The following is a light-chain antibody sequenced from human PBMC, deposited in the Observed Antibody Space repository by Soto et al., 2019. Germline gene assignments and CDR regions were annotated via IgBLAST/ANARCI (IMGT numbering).Light chain of an antibody. CDR3: SSYAGSNTYMV. J-gene: IGLJ3*02. CDR1: SSDVGGYNY. Sequence: QSALTQPPSASGSPGQSVTFSCTGTSSDVGGYNYVSWYQQHPGKAPKLMISEVNKRPSGVPDRFSGSKSGNTASLTVSGLQAEDEADYYCSSYAGSNTYMVFGGGTKLTVL. V-gene: IGLV2-8*01. CDR2: EVN.